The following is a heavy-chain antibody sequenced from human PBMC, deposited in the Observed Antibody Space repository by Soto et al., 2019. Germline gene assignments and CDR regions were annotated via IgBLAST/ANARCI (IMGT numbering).Heavy chain of an antibody. CDR3: ARLRELRTVLTDDAFDI. Sequence: SVKVSCKASGGTFSSYAISWVRQAPGQGLEWMGGIIPIFGTANYAQKFQGRVTITADESTSTAYMELSSLRSEDTAVYYCARLRELRTVLTDDAFDIWGQGPMVTVPS. CDR2: IIPIFGTA. D-gene: IGHD3-10*01. V-gene: IGHV1-69*13. J-gene: IGHJ3*02. CDR1: GGTFSSYA.